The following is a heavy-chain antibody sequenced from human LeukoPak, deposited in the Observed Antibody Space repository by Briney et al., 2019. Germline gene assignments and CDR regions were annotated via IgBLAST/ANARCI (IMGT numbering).Heavy chain of an antibody. D-gene: IGHD3-3*01. Sequence: SETLSLTCAVYGGSFSGYSWHWIRQPPGKGLEWIGEINHSGSTNYNPSLKSRVTISVGTSKNQFSLELSSVTAADTAVYYCRTIFGVVINRDYWGQGTLVTVSS. V-gene: IGHV4-34*01. CDR2: INHSGST. CDR3: RTIFGVVINRDY. J-gene: IGHJ4*02. CDR1: GGSFSGYS.